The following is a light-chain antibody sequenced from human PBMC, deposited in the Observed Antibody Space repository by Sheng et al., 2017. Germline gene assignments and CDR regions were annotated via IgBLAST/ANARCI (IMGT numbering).Light chain of an antibody. CDR1: QDINNF. Sequence: DIPMTQSPSSLSAPVGSRVSITCRASQDINNFLAWYQQKPGKSPRLLIYAASTLQSGIPSRFSGGVSGTDFTLTISSLQPEDAGSYYCQKYNDAPPTFGQGTKVEVK. J-gene: IGKJ1*01. CDR2: AAS. V-gene: IGKV1-27*01. CDR3: QKYNDAPPT.